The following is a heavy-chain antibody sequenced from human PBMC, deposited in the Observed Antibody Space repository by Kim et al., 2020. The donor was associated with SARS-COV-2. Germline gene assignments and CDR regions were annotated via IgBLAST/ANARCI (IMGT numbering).Heavy chain of an antibody. V-gene: IGHV5-51*01. J-gene: IGHJ5*02. CDR3: ARLREDMMNELSSFDP. D-gene: IGHD3-10*01. Sequence: SFQGQVTISADTSISTAYLQWSSLKASDTAMYYCARLREDMMNELSSFDPWGQGTLVTVSS.